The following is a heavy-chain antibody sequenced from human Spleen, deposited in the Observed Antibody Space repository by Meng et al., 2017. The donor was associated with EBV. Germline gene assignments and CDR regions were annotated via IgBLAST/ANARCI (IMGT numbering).Heavy chain of an antibody. CDR2: IYHSGTV. J-gene: IGHJ5*01. CDR3: ARVSVQWLRFDS. D-gene: IGHD6-19*01. Sequence: HVQLQESGPGLVKPSQTLSLTCSVSDGSISSGSYYWSWIRQAPGKGLEWIGYIYHSGTVYYNPSLKSRVSLLLDMSKNQFSVKLTSVTAADTAVYYCARVSVQWLRFDSWGQGTLVTVSS. CDR1: DGSISSGSYY. V-gene: IGHV4-30-4*01.